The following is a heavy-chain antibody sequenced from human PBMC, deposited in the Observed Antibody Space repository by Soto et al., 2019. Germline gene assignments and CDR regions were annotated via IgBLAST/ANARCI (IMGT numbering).Heavy chain of an antibody. CDR3: ARAPRGNYGYPSYFAY. V-gene: IGHV4-39*07. CDR2: IYYSGKT. Sequence: SETLSLTCSVSGGSISSSSYYWGWIRQPPGKGLEWIGNIYYSGKTYYTPSLKSRVTISVDTSKNQFSLKLTSVTAADTAVYYCARAPRGNYGYPSYFAYWGQGTLVTVSS. D-gene: IGHD3-10*01. CDR1: GGSISSSSYY. J-gene: IGHJ4*02.